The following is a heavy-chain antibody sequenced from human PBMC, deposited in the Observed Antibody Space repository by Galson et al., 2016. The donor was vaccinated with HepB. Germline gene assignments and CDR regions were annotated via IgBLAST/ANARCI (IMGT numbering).Heavy chain of an antibody. V-gene: IGHV1-8*02. Sequence: SVKVSCKASGYTFTNSHINWIRQGPGQGLEWMGWMNPKSGNTAFAQRFQGRLTMTTDTPTSTAYMELSGLTSDDTAIYYCARGLRQWLAQLDYWGQGSLVTVSS. D-gene: IGHD6-19*01. CDR1: GYTFTNSH. CDR3: ARGLRQWLAQLDY. J-gene: IGHJ4*02. CDR2: MNPKSGNT.